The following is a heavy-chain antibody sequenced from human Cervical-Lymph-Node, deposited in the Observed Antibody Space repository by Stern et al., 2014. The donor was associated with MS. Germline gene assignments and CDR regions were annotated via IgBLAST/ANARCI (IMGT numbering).Heavy chain of an antibody. V-gene: IGHV3-21*04. Sequence: EVHLVESGGGLVKPGGSLNLSCAVSGFSFSGYSMNWLRQAPGKGLEWVSSISGVGNYIYYSDSVKGRFTVSRDNAKNSLFLRMNSLRAEDTAVYYCARYQVGIYGVGWFDLWGQGTLVTVSS. CDR1: GFSFSGYS. CDR2: ISGVGNYI. J-gene: IGHJ5*02. CDR3: ARYQVGIYGVGWFDL. D-gene: IGHD4-17*01.